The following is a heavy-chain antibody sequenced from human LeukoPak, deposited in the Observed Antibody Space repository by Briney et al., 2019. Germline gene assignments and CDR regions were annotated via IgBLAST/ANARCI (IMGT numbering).Heavy chain of an antibody. J-gene: IGHJ4*02. V-gene: IGHV4-34*01. CDR2: INHSGST. CDR1: GGSFGGYY. Sequence: SETLSLTCAVYGGSFGGYYWSWIRQPPGKGLEWIGEINHSGSTNYNPSLKSRVTISVDTSKNQFSLKLSSVTAADTAVYYCARRPYYYDSSGYYSFDYWGQGTLVTVSS. CDR3: ARRPYYYDSSGYYSFDY. D-gene: IGHD3-22*01.